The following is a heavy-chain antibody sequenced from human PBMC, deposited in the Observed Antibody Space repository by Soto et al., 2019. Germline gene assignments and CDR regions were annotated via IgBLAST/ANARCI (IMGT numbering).Heavy chain of an antibody. CDR2: INAGNGNT. D-gene: IGHD5-12*01. J-gene: IGHJ5*02. CDR3: ARMSGYAYNWFDP. Sequence: QVQLVQSGAEVKKPGASVKVSCKASGYTFTSYAMHWVRQAPGQRLEWMGWINAGNGNTKYSQKFQGRVTITRDTSASTAYMELSSLRSEDTAVYYCARMSGYAYNWFDPWGQGTLVTVSS. CDR1: GYTFTSYA. V-gene: IGHV1-3*01.